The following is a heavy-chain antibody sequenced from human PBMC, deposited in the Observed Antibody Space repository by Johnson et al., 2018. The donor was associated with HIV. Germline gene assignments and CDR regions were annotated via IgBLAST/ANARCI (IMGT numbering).Heavy chain of an antibody. V-gene: IGHV3-9*01. J-gene: IGHJ3*02. CDR1: GFTFDDYA. CDR3: AREIIFRGAFDI. Sequence: VESGGGLVQPGRSLRLSCAASGFTFDDYAMHWVRQAPGKGLEWVSGISWNSGSIGYADSVKGRFTISRDNAKNSLYLQMNSLRAEDTAVYYCAREIIFRGAFDIWGQGTMVTVSS. D-gene: IGHD3-10*01. CDR2: ISWNSGSI.